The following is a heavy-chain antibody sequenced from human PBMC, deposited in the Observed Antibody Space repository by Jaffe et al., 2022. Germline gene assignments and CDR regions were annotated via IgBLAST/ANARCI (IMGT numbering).Heavy chain of an antibody. J-gene: IGHJ6*03. D-gene: IGHD6-19*01. CDR2: ISSSGSTI. V-gene: IGHV3-48*03. CDR1: GFTFSSYE. CDR3: ARDFPPPSAQWLVWRSDEYYYYYMDV. Sequence: EVQLVESGGGLVQPGGSLRLSCAASGFTFSSYEMNWVRQAPGKGLEWVSYISSSGSTIYYADSVKGRFTISRDNAKNSLYLQMNSLRAEDTAVYYCARDFPPPSAQWLVWRSDEYYYYYMDVWGKGTTVTVSS.